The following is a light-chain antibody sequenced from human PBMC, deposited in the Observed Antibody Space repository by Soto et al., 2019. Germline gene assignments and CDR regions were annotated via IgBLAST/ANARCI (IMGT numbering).Light chain of an antibody. Sequence: QSVLTQPPSVSGAPGQRVTISCTGSSSNIGAGHDVHWYQQLPGTAPKLLIYGNGNRPSGVPDRFSGSKSGTSASLAITGLQAEDEADYYCAAWDDYLNGWVFGGGTKLTVL. CDR3: AAWDDYLNGWV. CDR1: SSNIGAGHD. CDR2: GNG. J-gene: IGLJ3*02. V-gene: IGLV1-40*01.